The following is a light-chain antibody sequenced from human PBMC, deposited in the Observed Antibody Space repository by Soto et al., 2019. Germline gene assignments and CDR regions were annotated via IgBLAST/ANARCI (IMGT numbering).Light chain of an antibody. CDR1: QSVRSY. V-gene: IGKV3-11*01. Sequence: EIVLTQSPATLSLSPGERATLSCRASQSVRSYLAWYQQKPGQAPRLLIYDASNRATGIPARFSGSVSGTDFTLTISSLEPEDFAVYYCQQRSNWPTTFGQGTKV. J-gene: IGKJ1*01. CDR2: DAS. CDR3: QQRSNWPTT.